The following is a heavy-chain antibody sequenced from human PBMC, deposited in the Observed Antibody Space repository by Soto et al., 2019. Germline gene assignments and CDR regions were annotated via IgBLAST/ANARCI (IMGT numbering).Heavy chain of an antibody. CDR1: GGSISSYY. J-gene: IGHJ3*02. CDR3: ARVPWQWLGGYAFDI. V-gene: IGHV4-59*12. CDR2: IYHSGST. Sequence: SETLSLTCTVSGGSISSYYWSWIRQPPGKGLEWIGYIYHSGSTYYNPSLKSRVTISVDRSKNQFSLKLSSVTAADTAVYYCARVPWQWLGGYAFDIWGQGTMVTVSS. D-gene: IGHD6-19*01.